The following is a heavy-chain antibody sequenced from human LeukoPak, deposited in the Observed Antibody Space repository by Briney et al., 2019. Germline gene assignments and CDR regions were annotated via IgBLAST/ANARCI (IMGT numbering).Heavy chain of an antibody. CDR3: ARDLEEVGAFDF. V-gene: IGHV1-69*04. J-gene: IGHJ3*01. CDR2: IIPILDMA. Sequence: SVKVSCKSSGGIFSNSPISWIRQAPGQGLEWLGRIIPILDMAYYAQKFQGRVTITADRSTHTAYMELTSLTSEDTAMYYCARDLEEVGAFDFWGQGTMVTVSS. D-gene: IGHD3-16*01. CDR1: GGIFSNSP.